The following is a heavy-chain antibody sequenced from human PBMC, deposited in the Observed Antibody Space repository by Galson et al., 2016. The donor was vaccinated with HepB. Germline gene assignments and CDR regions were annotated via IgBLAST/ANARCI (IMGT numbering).Heavy chain of an antibody. CDR1: GFTFSNFG. CDR2: VFYDGSNA. D-gene: IGHD3-10*01. J-gene: IGHJ4*02. V-gene: IGHV3-33*06. Sequence: SLRLSCAASGFTFSNFGMHWVRQAPGKGLEWVALVFYDGSNAFYADSVKGRFTISRDNSKNTLYLQMNSLRDDDTAVYYCAKEGGEWELGKDYFDHCGQGILVTGSS. CDR3: AKEGGEWELGKDYFDH.